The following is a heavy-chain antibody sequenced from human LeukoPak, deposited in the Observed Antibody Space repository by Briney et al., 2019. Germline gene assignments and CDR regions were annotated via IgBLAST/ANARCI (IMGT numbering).Heavy chain of an antibody. CDR2: ISYDGSNK. V-gene: IGHV3-30*18. D-gene: IGHD2-21*01. Sequence: QPGGSLRLSCAASGSTFSSYGMHWVRQAPGKGLEWVAVISYDGSNKYYADSVKGRFTITRDNSKNTLYLQMNSLRAEDTAVYYCAKDRPISEWGQGTLVTVSS. CDR3: AKDRPISE. J-gene: IGHJ4*02. CDR1: GSTFSSYG.